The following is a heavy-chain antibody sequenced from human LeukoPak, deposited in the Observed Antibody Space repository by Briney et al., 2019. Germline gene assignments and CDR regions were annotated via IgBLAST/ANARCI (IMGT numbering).Heavy chain of an antibody. CDR1: GFTFSSYG. D-gene: IGHD3-22*01. CDR3: AKDYYDGSGVDY. CDR2: IRYDGSNK. J-gene: IGHJ4*02. V-gene: IGHV3-30*02. Sequence: PGGSLRLSCAASGFTFSSYGMHWVRQAPGKGLGWVAFIRYDGSNKYYADSVKGRFTISRDNSKNTLYLQMNSLRAEDTAVYYCAKDYYDGSGVDYWGQGTLVTVSS.